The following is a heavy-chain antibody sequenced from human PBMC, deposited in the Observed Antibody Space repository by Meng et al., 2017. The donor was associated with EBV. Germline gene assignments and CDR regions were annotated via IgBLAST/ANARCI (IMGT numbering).Heavy chain of an antibody. CDR2: IIPAGGNT. J-gene: IGHJ4*02. CDR3: VRELVGGTFDY. V-gene: IGHV1-46*01. D-gene: IGHD1/OR15-1a*01. CDR1: GYTFTSYY. Sequence: QVQLVQSGAVVKKPGASVKVSCKASGYTFTSYYLHWVRQAPGQGLEWMGIIIPAGGNTNYAQKFRGRFTMTRDTSTSTVYMDLSILTSEDTAVYYCVRELVGGTFDYWGQGTLVTVSS.